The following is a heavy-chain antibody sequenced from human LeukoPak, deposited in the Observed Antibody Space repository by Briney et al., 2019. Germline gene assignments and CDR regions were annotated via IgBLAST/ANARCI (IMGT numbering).Heavy chain of an antibody. CDR2: IHNSGRT. Sequence: SETLSLTCSVSGGSVSSYYWSWIRQSPGKGLEWVGYIHNSGRTNYNPSLKSRVTGFVDTSKNQVSLRLSSVTAADTAVHYCARHGTISSESYFDYWGQGALVTVSS. CDR1: GGSVSSYY. D-gene: IGHD1-14*01. V-gene: IGHV4-59*08. J-gene: IGHJ4*02. CDR3: ARHGTISSESYFDY.